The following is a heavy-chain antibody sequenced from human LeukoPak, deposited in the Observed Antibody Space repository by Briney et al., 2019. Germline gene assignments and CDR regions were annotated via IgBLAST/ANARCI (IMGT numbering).Heavy chain of an antibody. CDR2: IRYDGSSK. CDR1: GFTFSSYG. Sequence: PGGSLRLSCAASGFTFSSYGMHWVRQAPGKGLEWVAFIRYDGSSKYYADSVKGRFTISRDNSKNTLYLQMNSLRAEDTAVYYCAKAVGGSGSYYSPFDYWGQGTLVTVSS. V-gene: IGHV3-30*02. D-gene: IGHD3-10*01. CDR3: AKAVGGSGSYYSPFDY. J-gene: IGHJ4*02.